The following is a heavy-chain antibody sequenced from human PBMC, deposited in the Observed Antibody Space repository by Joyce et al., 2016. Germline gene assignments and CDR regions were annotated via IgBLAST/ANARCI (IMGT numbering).Heavy chain of an antibody. V-gene: IGHV3-73*02. CDR2: IRRKANNYAT. CDR1: GCMFRGSA. J-gene: IGHJ5*02. Sequence: EVQLVESGGGLVQPGGSLNLSCAASGCMFRGSAMHWVRPASGKGLGWVGRIRRKANNYATTYAASVKGRFTISRDDSKNLTYLQMSSLKSEDTAVYYCTRPLTAYNWLDPWGQGTLVTVSS. CDR3: TRPLTAYNWLDP. D-gene: IGHD7-27*01.